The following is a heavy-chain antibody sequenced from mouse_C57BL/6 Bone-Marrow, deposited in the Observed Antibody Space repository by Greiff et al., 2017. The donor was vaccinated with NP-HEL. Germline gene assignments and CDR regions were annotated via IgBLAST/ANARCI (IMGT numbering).Heavy chain of an antibody. J-gene: IGHJ3*01. V-gene: IGHV1-69*01. CDR2: IDPSDSYT. D-gene: IGHD1-1*02. CDR3: ARLNYGSFAY. Sequence: VQLQESGAELVMPGASVKLSCKASGYTFTSYWMHWVKQRPGQGLEWIGEIDPSDSYTNYNQKFKGKSTLTVDKSSSTAYMQLSSLTSEDSAVYYCARLNYGSFAYWGQGTLVTVSA. CDR1: GYTFTSYW.